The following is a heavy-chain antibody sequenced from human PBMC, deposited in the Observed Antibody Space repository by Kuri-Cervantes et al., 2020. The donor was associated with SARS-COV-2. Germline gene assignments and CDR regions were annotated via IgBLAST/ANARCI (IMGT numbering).Heavy chain of an antibody. J-gene: IGHJ1*01. V-gene: IGHV1-69*04. CDR1: GGTFSSYA. Sequence: SVKVSCKASGGTFSSYAISWVRQAPGQGLEWMGRIIPILGTANYAQKFQGRVTITADKSTSTAYMELRSLRSDDTAVYYCAQTLDYDFWSGYSTGYFQHWGQGTLVTVSS. CDR3: AQTLDYDFWSGYSTGYFQH. CDR2: IIPILGTA. D-gene: IGHD3-3*01.